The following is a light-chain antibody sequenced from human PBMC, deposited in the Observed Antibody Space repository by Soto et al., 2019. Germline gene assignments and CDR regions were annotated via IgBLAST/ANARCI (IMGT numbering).Light chain of an antibody. CDR2: GAS. V-gene: IGKV3-20*01. CDR1: QIVTSNY. J-gene: IGKJ1*01. CDR3: QQYGSSPRT. Sequence: IALQQSPGHMSVSPGERSTLSGRASQIVTSNYVAWYKQKHGQAHRPIIEGASSRATGIPDRVSGRWSGTDCTLTISRLETEEWAVYDGQQYGSSPRTFGQGTKVEIK.